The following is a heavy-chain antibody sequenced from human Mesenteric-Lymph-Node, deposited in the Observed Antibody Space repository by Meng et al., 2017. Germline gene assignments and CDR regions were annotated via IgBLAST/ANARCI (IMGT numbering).Heavy chain of an antibody. CDR1: GGTFSSYA. Sequence: SVKVSCKASGGTFSSYAISWVRQAPGQGLEWMGGIIPIFGTANYAQKFQGRVTITADKSTSTAYMELSSLRSEDTAVYYCARSPRAMVRGSHFDYWGQGTLVSVSS. D-gene: IGHD3-10*01. CDR3: ARSPRAMVRGSHFDY. CDR2: IIPIFGTA. J-gene: IGHJ4*02. V-gene: IGHV1-69*06.